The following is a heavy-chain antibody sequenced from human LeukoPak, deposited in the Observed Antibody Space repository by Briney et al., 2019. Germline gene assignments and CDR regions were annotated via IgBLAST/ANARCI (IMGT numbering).Heavy chain of an antibody. CDR3: ARESGRGWFDP. Sequence: ASVKVSCKVSGYTLTELSMHWVRQAPGKGLEWMGGFDPEDGETIYAQKFQGRVTMTGDTSTDTAYMELSSLRSEDTAVYYCARESGRGWFDPWGQGTLVTVSS. V-gene: IGHV1-24*01. J-gene: IGHJ5*02. CDR2: FDPEDGET. D-gene: IGHD1-26*01. CDR1: GYTLTELS.